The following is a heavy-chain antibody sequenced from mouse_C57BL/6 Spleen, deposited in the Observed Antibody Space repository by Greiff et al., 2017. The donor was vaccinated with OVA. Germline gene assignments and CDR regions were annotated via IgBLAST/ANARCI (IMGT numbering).Heavy chain of an antibody. CDR2: IDPSDSYT. CDR3: ARGCLYYYGSSYYFDY. V-gene: IGHV1-69*01. D-gene: IGHD1-1*01. Sequence: QVQLQQPGAELVMPGASVKLSCKASGYTFTSYWMHWVKQRPGQGLEWIGEIDPSDSYTNYNQKFKGKSTLTVDKSSSTAYMQLSSLTSEDSAVYYCARGCLYYYGSSYYFDYWGQGTTLTVSS. J-gene: IGHJ2*01. CDR1: GYTFTSYW.